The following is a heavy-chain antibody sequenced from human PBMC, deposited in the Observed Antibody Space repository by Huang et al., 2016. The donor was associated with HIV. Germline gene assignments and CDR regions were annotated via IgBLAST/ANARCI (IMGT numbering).Heavy chain of an antibody. CDR1: GFTFSSYA. Sequence: EVLLLESGGGLVQPGGSLRLSCVASGFTFSSYAMSWVRQDPGKGLEWVSGITDGINNRYYAHAVKGRFAVSRDDSTNTLYLQMNSLRAEDTAVYYCAKDADTSGYDVLGPFGSWGQGTLVTVSS. CDR2: ITDGINNR. D-gene: IGHD3-3*01. CDR3: AKDADTSGYDVLGPFGS. V-gene: IGHV3-23*01. J-gene: IGHJ4*02.